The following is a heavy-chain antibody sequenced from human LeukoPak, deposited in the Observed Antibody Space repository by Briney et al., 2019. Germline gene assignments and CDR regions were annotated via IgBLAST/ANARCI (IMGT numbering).Heavy chain of an antibody. CDR2: INPNSGGT. J-gene: IGHJ4*02. CDR3: ATDIAVAGKGTYYFDY. Sequence: ASVKVSCKASGYTFTGYYMHWVRQAPGQGLEWMGWINPNSGGTNYAQKFQGRVTMTRDTSISTAYMELSRLRYDDTAVYYCATDIAVAGKGTYYFDYWGQGALVTVSS. V-gene: IGHV1-2*02. CDR1: GYTFTGYY. D-gene: IGHD6-19*01.